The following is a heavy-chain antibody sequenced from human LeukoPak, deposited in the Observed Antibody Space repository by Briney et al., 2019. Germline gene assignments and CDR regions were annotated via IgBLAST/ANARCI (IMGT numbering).Heavy chain of an antibody. J-gene: IGHJ3*02. CDR2: ISSGGTDT. Sequence: GGSLRLSCAASGFTFSTYPISWVRQARAKGLEWVSAISSGGTDTYYAESVKGRFTISRDNSKNTLYLQMNSLRAEDTAVYYCVKDSVRGYSGYGNDGFEIWGQGTMVIVSS. CDR3: VKDSVRGYSGYGNDGFEI. V-gene: IGHV3-23*01. D-gene: IGHD5-12*01. CDR1: GFTFSTYP.